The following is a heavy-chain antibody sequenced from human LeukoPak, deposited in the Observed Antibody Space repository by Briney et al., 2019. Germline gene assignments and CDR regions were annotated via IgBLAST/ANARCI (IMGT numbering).Heavy chain of an antibody. V-gene: IGHV3-23*01. CDR3: ARVRSDSSGWYEFDY. CDR2: ISDTAGTT. CDR1: GFTFSSYS. Sequence: GGSLRLSCAASGFTFSSYSMSWVRQAPGEGLQWVSTISDTAGTTFYADSVRGRFTISRDVSNNTLYLQMGGLRADDTAVYYCARVRSDSSGWYEFDYWGQGTLVTVSS. J-gene: IGHJ4*02. D-gene: IGHD6-13*01.